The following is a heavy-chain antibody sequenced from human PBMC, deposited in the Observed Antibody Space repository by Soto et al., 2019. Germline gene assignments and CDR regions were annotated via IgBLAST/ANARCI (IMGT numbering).Heavy chain of an antibody. CDR3: ARGPYYGSGYCDY. D-gene: IGHD3-10*01. V-gene: IGHV3-30*03. CDR2: ISYDGSDK. CDR1: GFTFSSCG. Sequence: QVQLVESGGGVVQPGRSLRLPCAASGFTFSSCGMHWVRQAPGKGLEWVAVISYDGSDKYYADSVKGRFTISRDNSKNTLYLQMNSLRAEDTAVYYCARGPYYGSGYCDYWGQGTLVTVSS. J-gene: IGHJ4*02.